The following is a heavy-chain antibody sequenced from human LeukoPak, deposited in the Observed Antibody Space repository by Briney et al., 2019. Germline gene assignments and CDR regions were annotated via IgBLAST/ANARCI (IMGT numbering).Heavy chain of an antibody. J-gene: IGHJ3*02. CDR3: ARDPTHEAFDI. V-gene: IGHV3-53*01. CDR1: GFTVSSNY. Sequence: GGSLRLSCAASGFTVSSNYMSWVRQAPGKGLEWVSVIYSGGSTYYADSVKGRFTISRDNSKNTLYIQMNSLRAEDTAVYYCARDPTHEAFDIWGQGTMVTVSS. CDR2: IYSGGST.